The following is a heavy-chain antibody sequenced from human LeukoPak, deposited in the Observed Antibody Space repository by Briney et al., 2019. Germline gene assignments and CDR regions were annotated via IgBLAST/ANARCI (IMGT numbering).Heavy chain of an antibody. CDR2: ISAYNGNT. CDR3: ARLGGPRDYYYGMDV. CDR1: GYTFTSYG. J-gene: IGHJ6*02. V-gene: IGHV1-18*01. Sequence: ALVKVSCKASGYTFTSYGISWVRQAPGQGLEWMGWISAYNGNTNYAQKLQGRVTMTTDTSTSTAYMELRSLRSDDTAVYYCARLGGPRDYYYGMDVWGQGTTVTVSS. D-gene: IGHD2-15*01.